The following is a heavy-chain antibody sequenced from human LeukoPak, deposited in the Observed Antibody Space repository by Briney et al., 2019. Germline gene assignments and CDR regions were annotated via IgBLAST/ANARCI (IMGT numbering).Heavy chain of an antibody. Sequence: ASVKVSCKASGYTFTGYYIHLVRQAPGQGLEWVGWINPNTGDTNSAQKFQGRVTMTRDTSISTAYMELSNMTSDDTAVYYCARAGTESKWGLPRADYYYMDVWGKGTTVTVSS. CDR2: INPNTGDT. V-gene: IGHV1-2*02. CDR1: GYTFTGYY. CDR3: ARAGTESKWGLPRADYYYMDV. D-gene: IGHD7-27*01. J-gene: IGHJ6*03.